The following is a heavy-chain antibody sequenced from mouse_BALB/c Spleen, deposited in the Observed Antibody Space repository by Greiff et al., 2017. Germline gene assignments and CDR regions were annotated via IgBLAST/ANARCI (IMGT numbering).Heavy chain of an antibody. CDR3: TRGGYYGNYFYAMDY. CDR1: GYSFTSYW. J-gene: IGHJ4*01. V-gene: IGHV1-5*01. CDR2: IYPGNSDT. D-gene: IGHD2-1*01. Sequence: VHVKQSGTVLARPGASVKMSCKASGYSFTSYWMHWVKQRPGQGLEWIGAIYPGNSDTSYNQKFKGKAKLTAVTSASTAYMELSSLTNEDSAVYYCTRGGYYGNYFYAMDYWGQGTSVTVSS.